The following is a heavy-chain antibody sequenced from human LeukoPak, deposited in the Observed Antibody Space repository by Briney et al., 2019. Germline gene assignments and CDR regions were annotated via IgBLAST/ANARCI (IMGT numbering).Heavy chain of an antibody. Sequence: GSLSLSCAACGFTVSSNYMSWVRQGQGKGLEWVSVIYSGGGTYYADSVKGRFTISRDNSKNTLYLQMNSVRAEDTAVYYCAREAYGDWYYFDYWGQGTLVTVSS. CDR1: GFTVSSNY. CDR2: IYSGGGT. D-gene: IGHD4-17*01. J-gene: IGHJ4*02. CDR3: AREAYGDWYYFDY. V-gene: IGHV3-66*01.